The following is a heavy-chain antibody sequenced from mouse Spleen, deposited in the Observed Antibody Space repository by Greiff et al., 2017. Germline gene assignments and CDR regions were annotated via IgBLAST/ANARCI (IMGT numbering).Heavy chain of an antibody. J-gene: IGHJ4*01. V-gene: IGHV5-4*01. CDR1: GFTFSSYA. CDR2: ISDGGSYT. D-gene: IGHD2-4*01. Sequence: EVQLVESGGGLVKPGGSLKLSCAASGFTFSSYAMSWVRQTPEKRLEWVATISDGGSYTYYPDNVKGRFTISRDNAKNNLYLQMSHLKSEDTAMYYCARGEEYDYDDAMDYWGQGTSVTVSS. CDR3: ARGEEYDYDDAMDY.